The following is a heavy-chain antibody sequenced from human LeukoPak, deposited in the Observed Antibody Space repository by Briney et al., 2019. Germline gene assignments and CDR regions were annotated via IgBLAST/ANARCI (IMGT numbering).Heavy chain of an antibody. D-gene: IGHD3-22*01. CDR1: GFTFSSYA. CDR2: ISGSGGST. Sequence: HTGGSLRLSCAASGFTFSSYAMSWVRQAPGKGLEWVSAISGSGGSTYYADSVKGRFTISRDNSKNTLYLQMNSLRAEDTAVYYCANDASRITMIVVVITIFDYWGQGTLVTVSS. CDR3: ANDASRITMIVVVITIFDY. J-gene: IGHJ4*02. V-gene: IGHV3-23*01.